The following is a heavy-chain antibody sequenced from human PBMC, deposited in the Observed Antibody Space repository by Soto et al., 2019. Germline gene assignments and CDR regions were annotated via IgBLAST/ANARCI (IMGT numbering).Heavy chain of an antibody. D-gene: IGHD3-10*01. CDR1: GYASTSYG. J-gene: IGHJ4*02. Sequence: QVQLVQSGPEVKNPGASGRVSCVSSGYASTSYGVNWVRQAPGPGLEWMGWIAPHSGRTTYLPKFQGRVTMTADVSTNTAYLELRSLTSDDTGIYFCARAATGSYHSAYWGQGTVVTVSS. V-gene: IGHV1-18*04. CDR2: IAPHSGRT. CDR3: ARAATGSYHSAY.